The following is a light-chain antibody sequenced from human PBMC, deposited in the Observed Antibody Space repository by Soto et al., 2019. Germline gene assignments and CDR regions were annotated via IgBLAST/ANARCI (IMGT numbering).Light chain of an antibody. Sequence: TPSPSSLSASVGDRVTITCRASQSIGIYLIWYQQKPGQAPRLLIYDVSNRAAGIPARFSGSGSGTDFTLTISSLEPEDFAVYYCQQRSNWPRTFGQGTKVDIK. CDR3: QQRSNWPRT. J-gene: IGKJ1*01. CDR1: QSIGIY. CDR2: DVS. V-gene: IGKV3-11*01.